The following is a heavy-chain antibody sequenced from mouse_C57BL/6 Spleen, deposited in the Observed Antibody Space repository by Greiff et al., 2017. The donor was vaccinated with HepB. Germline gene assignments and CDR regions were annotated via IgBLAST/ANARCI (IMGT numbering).Heavy chain of an antibody. V-gene: IGHV1-5*01. Sequence: EVQLQQSGTVLARPGASVKMSCKTSGYTFTSYWMDWVKQRPGQGLEWIGAIYPGNSDTSYNQKFKGKAKLTAVTSASTAYMELSSLTNDDSAVYYCTRSITTVVAVYWYFDVWGTVTTVTVSS. CDR3: TRSITTVVAVYWYFDV. J-gene: IGHJ1*03. D-gene: IGHD1-1*01. CDR2: IYPGNSDT. CDR1: GYTFTSYW.